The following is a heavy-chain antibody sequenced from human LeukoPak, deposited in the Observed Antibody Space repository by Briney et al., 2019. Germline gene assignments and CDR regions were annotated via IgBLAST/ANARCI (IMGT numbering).Heavy chain of an antibody. CDR3: ARSAVAGSDDAFDI. J-gene: IGHJ3*02. CDR1: GYTFTGYY. D-gene: IGHD6-19*01. Sequence: ASVNVSCKASGYTFTGYYMHWVRQAPGQGLEWMGWINPNSGGTNYAQKFQGWVTMTRDTSISTAYMELSRLRSDDTAVYYCARSAVAGSDDAFDIWGQGTMVTVSS. V-gene: IGHV1-2*04. CDR2: INPNSGGT.